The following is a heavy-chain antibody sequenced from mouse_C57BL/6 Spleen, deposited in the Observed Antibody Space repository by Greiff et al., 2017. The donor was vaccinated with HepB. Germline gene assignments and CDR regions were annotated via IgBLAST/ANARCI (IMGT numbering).Heavy chain of an antibody. CDR1: GYTFTSYW. V-gene: IGHV1-62-3*01. CDR3: ARGYCGSSRGYFDV. D-gene: IGHD1-1*01. J-gene: IGHJ1*03. CDR2: IDPNSGGT. Sequence: QVQLQQPGAELVKPGASVKLSCKASGYTFTSYWMHWVKQGPGRGLEWIGRIDPNSGGTKYNEKLKSKATLTVDKPSSAAYMQLSSLTSEDSAVYYCARGYCGSSRGYFDVWGTGTTVTVSS.